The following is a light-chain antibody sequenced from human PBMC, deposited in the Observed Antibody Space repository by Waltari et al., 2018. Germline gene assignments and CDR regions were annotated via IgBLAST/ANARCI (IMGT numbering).Light chain of an antibody. V-gene: IGLV2-14*03. Sequence: QSALTEPASVSGYPGLSITIPCTGTSRDVGGYNYVSWYPPHPGKATKLIICDVTNRPSGVSSRLSGSNSANTASLTISARQAEDEADYYCTSYTSSSSVVFGTGTKVTVL. CDR3: TSYTSSSSVV. J-gene: IGLJ1*01. CDR1: SRDVGGYNY. CDR2: DVT.